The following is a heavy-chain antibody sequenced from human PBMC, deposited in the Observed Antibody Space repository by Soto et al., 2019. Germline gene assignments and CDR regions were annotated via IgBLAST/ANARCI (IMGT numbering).Heavy chain of an antibody. CDR2: IYYSGST. D-gene: IGHD3-10*01. V-gene: IGHV4-39*01. CDR1: GGSISSSSYY. CDR3: SPLGPVLPYHHHRMDV. Sequence: SETLSLTCTVSGGSISSSSYYWGWIRQPPGKGLEWIGSIYYSGSTYYNPSLKSRVTISVDTSKNQFSLKLSSVTAADTAVYYLSPLGPVLPYHHHRMDVWGPGTQVPVSS. J-gene: IGHJ6*02.